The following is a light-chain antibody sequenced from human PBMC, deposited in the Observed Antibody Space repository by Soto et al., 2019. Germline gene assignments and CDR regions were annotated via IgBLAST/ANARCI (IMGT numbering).Light chain of an antibody. J-gene: IGKJ4*01. CDR2: KAS. CDR3: QQYET. Sequence: DIQMTQSPSTLSASVGDRVTITCRASQSISSWLAWYQQKPGKAPKLLIYKASSLESGVPSRFSGSGSGTEFTLTISSLQPDDFATYNCQQYETFGGGTK. V-gene: IGKV1-5*03. CDR1: QSISSW.